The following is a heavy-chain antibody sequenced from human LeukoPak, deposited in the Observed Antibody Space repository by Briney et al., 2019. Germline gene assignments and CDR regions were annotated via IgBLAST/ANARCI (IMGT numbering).Heavy chain of an antibody. Sequence: GGSLRLSYAASGFTFSDYYMSWIRQAPGKGLEWVSYISSSGSTIYYADSAKGRFTISRDNAKNSLYLQMNSLRAEDTAVYYCAREDIVATFDYWGQGTLVTVSS. J-gene: IGHJ4*02. CDR1: GFTFSDYY. D-gene: IGHD5-12*01. CDR2: ISSSGSTI. CDR3: AREDIVATFDY. V-gene: IGHV3-11*04.